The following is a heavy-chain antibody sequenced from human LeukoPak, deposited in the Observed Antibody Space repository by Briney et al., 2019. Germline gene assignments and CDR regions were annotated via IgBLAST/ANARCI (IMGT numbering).Heavy chain of an antibody. CDR3: VRDDYLGY. D-gene: IGHD3-16*01. CDR2: IKQDGGEK. J-gene: IGHJ4*02. V-gene: IGHV3-7*05. Sequence: AGGSLRLSCAGSGFTISSYWMAWVRQAPGRGLEWVAHIKQDGGEKNYVDLVKGRFTISRDNAKNSVYLQMNSLRVEDTAVYYCVRDDYLGYWGQGRLVTVSS. CDR1: GFTISSYW.